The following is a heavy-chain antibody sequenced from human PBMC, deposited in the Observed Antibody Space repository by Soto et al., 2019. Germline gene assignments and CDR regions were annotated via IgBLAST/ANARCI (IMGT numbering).Heavy chain of an antibody. Sequence: EVQLVESGGGLVQPGGSLRLSCAASGFTFSSYSMNWVRQAPGKGLEWVSYISSSSRTIYYAESVKGRFTISRDNAKNSLYLQMNSLRDEDTAVYYCARKNTYYYDSSGRMDVWGQGTTVTVSS. D-gene: IGHD3-22*01. CDR3: ARKNTYYYDSSGRMDV. CDR1: GFTFSSYS. J-gene: IGHJ6*02. V-gene: IGHV3-48*02. CDR2: ISSSSRTI.